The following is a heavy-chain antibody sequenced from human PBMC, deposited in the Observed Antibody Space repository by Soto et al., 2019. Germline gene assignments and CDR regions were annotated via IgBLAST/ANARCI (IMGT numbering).Heavy chain of an antibody. J-gene: IGHJ4*02. D-gene: IGHD3-9*01. Sequence: QVQLVQSGAEVKKPGASVKVSCKASGYTFTSYDINWVRQATGQGLEWMGWMNPNSGNTGYAQKFQGRVTMTRNTSISTAYMELSSLRSEDTAVYYCARGLDGGYDILTGYYLSWSFDYWGQGTLVTVSS. CDR2: MNPNSGNT. V-gene: IGHV1-8*01. CDR1: GYTFTSYD. CDR3: ARGLDGGYDILTGYYLSWSFDY.